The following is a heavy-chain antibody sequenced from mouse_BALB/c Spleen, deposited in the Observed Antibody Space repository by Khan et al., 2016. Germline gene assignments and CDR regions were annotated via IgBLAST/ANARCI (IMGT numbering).Heavy chain of an antibody. J-gene: IGHJ2*01. V-gene: IGHV1-7*01. Sequence: QVRLQQSGAELAQPGASVEMSCKASGYTFTNYWIHWVKQRPGQGLEWIGYINPNTGYTNYNPKFKDKATLTADKSSSTAYMQLSSLTFEDSAVYFCAREGINYYWGQGTTLTVSS. CDR3: AREGINYY. D-gene: IGHD2-4*01. CDR2: INPNTGYT. CDR1: GYTFTNYW.